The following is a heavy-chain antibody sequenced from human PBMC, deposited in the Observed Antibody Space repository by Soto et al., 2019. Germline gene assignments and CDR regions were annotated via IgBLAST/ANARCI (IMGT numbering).Heavy chain of an antibody. CDR1: GYSFAGYW. D-gene: IGHD1-26*01. CDR3: ASHNSGRYSGYYYGMDV. CDR2: IDPSDAQT. V-gene: IGHV5-10-1*01. Sequence: PGASLKISCKGSGYSFAGYWITWVRQKPGKGLEWMGRIDPSDAQTYYSTSFRGHVTISFTKSITTVFLQWSSLRASDTAMYYCASHNSGRYSGYYYGMDVWGQGTTVTVSS. J-gene: IGHJ6*02.